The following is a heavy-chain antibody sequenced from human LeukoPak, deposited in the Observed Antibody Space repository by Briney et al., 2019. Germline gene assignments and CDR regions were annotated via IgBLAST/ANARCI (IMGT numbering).Heavy chain of an antibody. CDR2: ISGRGSST. J-gene: IGHJ5*02. V-gene: IGHV3-23*01. CDR3: ARVNDILTGYYLGGAFDP. Sequence: PGGSLRLSCAASGFTFSNYAMTWVRQAPGKGLEWVSAISGRGSSTYYADSVKGRFTISRDNSKNTLYLQMNSLRAEDTAVYYCARVNDILTGYYLGGAFDPWGQGTLVTVSS. D-gene: IGHD3-9*01. CDR1: GFTFSNYA.